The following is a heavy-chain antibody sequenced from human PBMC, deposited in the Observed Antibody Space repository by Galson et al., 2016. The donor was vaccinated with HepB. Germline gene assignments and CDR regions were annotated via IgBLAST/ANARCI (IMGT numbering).Heavy chain of an antibody. V-gene: IGHV6-1*01. J-gene: IGHJ6*02. CDR2: TYYRSRWYN. CDR1: GDSVSSNGAV. CDR3: AYGVDV. Sequence: AISGDSVSSNGAVWNWIRQSPSGGLEWLGRTYYRSRWYNDYAVSVKSRISINADTSKNQVSLQLNSVTPDDTAVYYCAYGVDVWGQGTRVTVSS.